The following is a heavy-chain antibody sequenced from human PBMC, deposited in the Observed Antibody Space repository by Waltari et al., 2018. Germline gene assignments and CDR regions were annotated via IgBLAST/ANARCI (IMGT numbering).Heavy chain of an antibody. V-gene: IGHV4-38-2*02. CDR2: IYPSDTV. J-gene: IGHJ5*02. CDR3: ARDRTRRLDP. D-gene: IGHD6-25*01. Sequence: QVQLQESGPGLVKPSETLSLTCSVSGDSIRNGYYWAWIRQPPGKGLEYIGNIYPSDTVDYNPSLQSRVTMSVDTSKNQFSLKLRSVTAADTAIYYCARDRTRRLDPWGQGILVTVSS. CDR1: GDSIRNGYY.